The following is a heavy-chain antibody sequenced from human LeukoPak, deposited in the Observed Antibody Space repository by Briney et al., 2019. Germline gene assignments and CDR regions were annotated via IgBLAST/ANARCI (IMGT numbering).Heavy chain of an antibody. Sequence: GGSLRLSCAASGFTVSTNSMSWVRQAPGKGLEWVSSISGSSIYINYADSVKGRFTISSDNAKNSLYLQMNSLRAEDTAVYYCARALYDSSGYYFDYWGQGTLVTVSS. D-gene: IGHD3-22*01. J-gene: IGHJ4*02. CDR1: GFTVSTNS. V-gene: IGHV3-21*01. CDR2: ISGSSIYI. CDR3: ARALYDSSGYYFDY.